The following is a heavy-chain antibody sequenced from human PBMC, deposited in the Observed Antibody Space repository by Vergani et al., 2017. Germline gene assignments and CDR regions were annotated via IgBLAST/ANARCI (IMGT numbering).Heavy chain of an antibody. D-gene: IGHD4-17*01. CDR1: GGSISSGSYY. CDR2: IYTSGST. V-gene: IGHV4-61*02. J-gene: IGHJ6*03. Sequence: QVQLQESGPGLLTPSQTLSLTCPVSGGSISSGSYYWSWIRQPAGKGLEWIGRIYTSGSTNYNPSLKSRVTISVDTSKNQFSLKQSSVTAADTAVYYCERQDYGDNAYDDYYRDVWGKGP. CDR3: ERQDYGDNAYDDYYRDV.